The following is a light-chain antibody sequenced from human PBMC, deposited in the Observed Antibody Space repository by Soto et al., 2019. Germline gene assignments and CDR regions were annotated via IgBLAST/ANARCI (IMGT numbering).Light chain of an antibody. V-gene: IGKV3-20*01. CDR3: QQYGSSPWT. CDR1: QSVSSNY. J-gene: IGKJ1*01. Sequence: EIVLTQSPGTLSLSPGERATLSCRASQSVSSNYLAWYQQKPGQAPRLLIYGASSRATGVPERFSGSESGTDFTLTISRLEPEDFAVYYCQQYGSSPWTFGQGTKVEIK. CDR2: GAS.